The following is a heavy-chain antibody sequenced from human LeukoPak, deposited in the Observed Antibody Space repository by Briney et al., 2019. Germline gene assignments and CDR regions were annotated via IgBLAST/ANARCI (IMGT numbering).Heavy chain of an antibody. D-gene: IGHD2-15*01. Sequence: PGGSLTLSCSPSGFTFSSYWMSSVRPAPGEREECVASLKQNRSEKYSVHPVKGWFTISRDKPKNSLYLKLNRLGAEDAADYYCGRSLVVPTHKAYWGQGTLVTVSS. V-gene: IGHV3-7*01. CDR1: GFTFSSYW. CDR3: GRSLVVPTHKAY. CDR2: LKQNRSEK. J-gene: IGHJ4*02.